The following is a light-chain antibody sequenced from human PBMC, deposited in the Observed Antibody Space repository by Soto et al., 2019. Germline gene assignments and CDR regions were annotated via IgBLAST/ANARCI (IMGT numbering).Light chain of an antibody. CDR1: QSVSSSY. V-gene: IGKV3-20*01. J-gene: IGKJ5*01. CDR3: QQYGGSHRIT. Sequence: EIGLTQSPGTLSWSPGERATLSCRASQSVSSSYLAWYQQKPGQPPRLLIYVASNRATGIPDRFSGSGSGTDFTLLINRLETPDVAIYYCQQYGGSHRITFGQGTRLEI. CDR2: VAS.